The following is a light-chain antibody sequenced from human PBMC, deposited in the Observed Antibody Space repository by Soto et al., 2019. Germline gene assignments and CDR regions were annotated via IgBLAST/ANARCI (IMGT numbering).Light chain of an antibody. CDR2: GAS. CDR1: QSVSSSY. CDR3: QQYDDWLRLT. J-gene: IGKJ4*01. Sequence: EIVLTQSPGTLSLSAGERATLSCRASQSVSSSYLAWYQQKPGQAPRLLIFGASYRATGIPARFSGSGSGTEFNLTISSLQSEDFAVYFCQQYDDWLRLTFGGGTKVDI. V-gene: IGKV3-20*01.